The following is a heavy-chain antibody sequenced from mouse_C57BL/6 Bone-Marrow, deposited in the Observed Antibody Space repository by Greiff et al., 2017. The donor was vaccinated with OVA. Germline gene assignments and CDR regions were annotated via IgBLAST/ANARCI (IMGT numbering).Heavy chain of an antibody. D-gene: IGHD2-1*01. V-gene: IGHV1-64*01. J-gene: IGHJ1*03. Sequence: VQLQESGAELVMPGASVKLSCKASGYTFTSYWMHWVKQRPGQGLEWIGMIHPNSGSTNYNEKFKSKATLTVDKSSSTAYMQLSSLTSEDSAVYYCARRPLYYGNSYWYFDVWGTGTTVTASS. CDR1: GYTFTSYW. CDR2: IHPNSGST. CDR3: ARRPLYYGNSYWYFDV.